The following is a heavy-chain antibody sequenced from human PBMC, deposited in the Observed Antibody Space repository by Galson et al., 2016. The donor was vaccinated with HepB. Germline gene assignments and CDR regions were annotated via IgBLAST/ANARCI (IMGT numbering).Heavy chain of an antibody. CDR1: GYSFTTYA. CDR3: ARSRLLEWLFLPHFDY. CDR2: INASNANT. J-gene: IGHJ4*02. V-gene: IGHV1-3*01. Sequence: SVKVSCKASGYSFTTYAMHWVRQAPGQRLEWMGWINASNANTKYSQKFQGRVTISRDASASTASLELSSLRSEDTAVYYCARSRLLEWLFLPHFDYWGQGTLVTVSS. D-gene: IGHD3-3*01.